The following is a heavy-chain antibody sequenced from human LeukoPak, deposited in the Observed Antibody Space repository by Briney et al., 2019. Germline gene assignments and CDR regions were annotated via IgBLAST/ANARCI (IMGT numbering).Heavy chain of an antibody. D-gene: IGHD3-9*01. CDR3: AKGPYYNILTATIRVRNAFDI. CDR1: GYTFSVYY. Sequence: ASVKVSCKASGYTFSVYYIHWVRRAPGQGLEWLGWISPNNNGTNYAYSFQGRVTMTRDTSISTAYMEMSSLRSDDTAVYYCAKGPYYNILTATIRVRNAFDIWGHGTMVTVSS. CDR2: ISPNNNGT. V-gene: IGHV1-2*07. J-gene: IGHJ3*02.